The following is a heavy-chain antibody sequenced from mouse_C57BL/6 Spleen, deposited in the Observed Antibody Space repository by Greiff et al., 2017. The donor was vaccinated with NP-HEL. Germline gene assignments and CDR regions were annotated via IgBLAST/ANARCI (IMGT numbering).Heavy chain of an antibody. Sequence: EVMLVESGGGLVKPGGSLKLSCAASGFTFSSYAMSWVRQTPEKRLEWVATISDGGSYTYYPDNVKGRFTISRDNAKNNLYLQMSHLKSEDTAMYYCARDRLHFDYWGQGTTLTVSS. CDR1: GFTFSSYA. V-gene: IGHV5-4*01. CDR2: ISDGGSYT. CDR3: ARDRLHFDY. D-gene: IGHD1-2*01. J-gene: IGHJ2*01.